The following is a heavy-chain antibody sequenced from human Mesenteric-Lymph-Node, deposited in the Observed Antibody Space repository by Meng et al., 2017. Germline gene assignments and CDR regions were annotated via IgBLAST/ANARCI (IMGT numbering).Heavy chain of an antibody. J-gene: IGHJ4*02. CDR3: ARDFSVAGVDY. CDR1: GFTFDDYA. V-gene: IGHV3-9*01. Sequence: SLKISCAASGFTFDDYAMHWVRQAPGKGLEWVSGISWNSGSIGYADSVKGRFTISRDNAKNSLYLQMNSLRAEDTAVYYCARDFSVAGVDYWGQGTLVTVSS. CDR2: ISWNSGSI. D-gene: IGHD6-19*01.